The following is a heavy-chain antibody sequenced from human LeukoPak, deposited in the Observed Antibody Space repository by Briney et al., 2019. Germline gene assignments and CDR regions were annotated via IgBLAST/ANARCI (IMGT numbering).Heavy chain of an antibody. Sequence: GGSLRLSCAASGFTFSSYAMHWVRQAPGKGLEWVAVIWYDGSNKYYVDSVKGRFTISRDNSKNTLSLQMNSLRAEDTAVYYCARVNYDYGAYVGAFDIWGQGTMVTVSS. CDR2: IWYDGSNK. J-gene: IGHJ3*02. V-gene: IGHV3-33*01. CDR1: GFTFSSYA. D-gene: IGHD4-17*01. CDR3: ARVNYDYGAYVGAFDI.